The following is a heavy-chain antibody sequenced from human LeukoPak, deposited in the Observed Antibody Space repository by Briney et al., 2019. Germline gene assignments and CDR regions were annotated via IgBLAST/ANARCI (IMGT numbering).Heavy chain of an antibody. D-gene: IGHD5-24*01. CDR2: TYYRSKWYN. Sequence: SQTLSLTFAISGGSVSSNSAAWNWIRQSPSRGLEWLGRTYYRSKWYNDYAVSVKSRITINPDTSKNQFSLQLNSVTPEDTAVYYCARASRDGYNRHFDYWGQGTLVTVSS. J-gene: IGHJ4*02. V-gene: IGHV6-1*01. CDR3: ARASRDGYNRHFDY. CDR1: GGSVSSNSAA.